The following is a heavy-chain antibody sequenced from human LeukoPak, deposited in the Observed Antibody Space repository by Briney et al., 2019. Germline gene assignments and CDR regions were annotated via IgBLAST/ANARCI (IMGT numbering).Heavy chain of an antibody. V-gene: IGHV4-4*02. D-gene: IGHD1-26*01. CDR2: ISRDGST. CDR3: TTSSGWYSLNY. CDR1: GDSISSALW. Sequence: SETLSLTCAVSGDSISSALWWNWVRQPPGKGLDWVGEISRDGSTKYNPSLKNRVTISKDNSKNQFSLKLNSVTAADTAVYYCTTSSGWYSLNYWGQGVLITVSS. J-gene: IGHJ4*02.